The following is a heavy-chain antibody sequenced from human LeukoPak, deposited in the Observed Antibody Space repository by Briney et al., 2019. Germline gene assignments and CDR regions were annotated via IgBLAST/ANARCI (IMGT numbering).Heavy chain of an antibody. J-gene: IGHJ3*02. D-gene: IGHD5-18*01. Sequence: SETLSLTCTVSGDSISSSSYYWGWIRQPPGKGLEWIGTIFYSGSTYYNPSLKSRVTISVDTSKNQFSLKLTSVTAADTAVYYCVREDTSMGTTAFDIWGQGTLVTVSS. CDR3: VREDTSMGTTAFDI. CDR1: GDSISSSSYY. CDR2: IFYSGST. V-gene: IGHV4-39*07.